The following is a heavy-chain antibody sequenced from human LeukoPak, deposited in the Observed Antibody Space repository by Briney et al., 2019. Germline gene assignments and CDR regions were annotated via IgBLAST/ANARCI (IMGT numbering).Heavy chain of an antibody. CDR3: AKPPETDYDSSGYYSAY. V-gene: IGHV3-30*02. CDR2: IRYDGSNK. D-gene: IGHD3-22*01. J-gene: IGHJ4*02. Sequence: GGSRRLSCAASGFTFSSYGMHWVRQAPGKGLEWVAFIRYDGSNKYNADSVKGRFTISRDNSKNTLYLQMNSLRAEDTAVYYCAKPPETDYDSSGYYSAYWGQGTLVTVSS. CDR1: GFTFSSYG.